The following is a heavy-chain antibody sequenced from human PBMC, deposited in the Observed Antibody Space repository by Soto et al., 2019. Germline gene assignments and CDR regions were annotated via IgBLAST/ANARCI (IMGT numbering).Heavy chain of an antibody. CDR1: GHTFTSYG. Sequence: APEEASCKASGHTFTSYGISWVRQAPGQVLEWMGWISASNGNTNYAQKLQGRVTMTTDTSTSTAYMELRSLRSDDTAVYYGARGRIAVAGSYYNGMDVWRQGTTGTVSS. CDR3: ARGRIAVAGSYYNGMDV. D-gene: IGHD6-19*01. CDR2: ISASNGNT. J-gene: IGHJ6*02. V-gene: IGHV1-18*01.